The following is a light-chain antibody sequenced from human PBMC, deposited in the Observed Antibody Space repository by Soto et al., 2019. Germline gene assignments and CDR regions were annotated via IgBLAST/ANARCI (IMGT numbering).Light chain of an antibody. Sequence: SYVLTQAPSVSVAPGQTARITCGGNNIAIKSVHCYPQKPGQAPVLVVYDDGDRPSGIPERFSGSNSGNTATLTITRVEAGDEADYHCQVWDSSSDHRVVFGGGTKVTVL. CDR2: DDG. J-gene: IGLJ2*01. V-gene: IGLV3-21*02. CDR3: QVWDSSSDHRVV. CDR1: NIAIKS.